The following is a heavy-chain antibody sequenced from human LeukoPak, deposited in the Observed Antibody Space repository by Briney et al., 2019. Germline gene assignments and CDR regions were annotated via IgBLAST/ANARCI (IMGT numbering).Heavy chain of an antibody. Sequence: GGSLRLSCAGSGFTFSTYGMTWVRQGPGKGLEWVSSITGSGGSTYYADSVKGRFTISRDNSKNTLYLQMDSLRAEDAAVYYCAKIQVVVAATVDYWGQGTLVTVSS. CDR2: ITGSGGST. CDR3: AKIQVVVAATVDY. V-gene: IGHV3-23*01. D-gene: IGHD2-15*01. CDR1: GFTFSTYG. J-gene: IGHJ4*02.